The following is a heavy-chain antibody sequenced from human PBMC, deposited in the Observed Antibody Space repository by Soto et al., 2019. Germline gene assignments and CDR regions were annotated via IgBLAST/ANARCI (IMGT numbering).Heavy chain of an antibody. V-gene: IGHV1-46*01. CDR2: INPSGGGT. D-gene: IGHD6-13*01. Sequence: QVQLVQSGAEVKKPGASVKVSCKASGYTFTSYYMYWVRQAPGQGLEWMGIINPSGGGTSYAQKFQGRVTMTRDTSTSTVYMEVSSLRSEDTAVYYCAKEAGQLGRFDYWGQGTLVTVSS. CDR1: GYTFTSYY. J-gene: IGHJ4*02. CDR3: AKEAGQLGRFDY.